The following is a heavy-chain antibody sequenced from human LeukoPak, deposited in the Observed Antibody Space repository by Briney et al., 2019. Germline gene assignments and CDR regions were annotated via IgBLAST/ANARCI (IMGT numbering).Heavy chain of an antibody. CDR1: GGSFSGYY. CDR2: INHSGST. V-gene: IGHV4-34*01. CDR3: ARGLIRVPLGDAFDI. Sequence: PSETLSLTCAVYGGSFSGYYWSWIRQPPGKGLEWIGEINHSGSTNYNPSLKSRVTISVDTSKNQFSLKLSSVTAADTAVYYCARGLIRVPLGDAFDIWGQGKMVTVSS. D-gene: IGHD3-10*01. J-gene: IGHJ3*02.